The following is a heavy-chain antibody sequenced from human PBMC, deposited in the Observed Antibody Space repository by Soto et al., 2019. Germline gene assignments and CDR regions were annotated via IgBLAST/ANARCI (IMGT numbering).Heavy chain of an antibody. CDR3: ARVPPWGNSAGDYYIQHYDS. J-gene: IGHJ4*02. V-gene: IGHV1-3*01. Sequence: ASVKVSCKSSGFTFTSYAIHWLCQAPGQRPQWMGWINGGSGNTKYSQDFQGRVTFTRDTFATTAYLELSSLRSEDTAVYYCARVPPWGNSAGDYYIQHYDSWGQGTPVTVSS. D-gene: IGHD3-10*01. CDR2: INGGSGNT. CDR1: GFTFTSYA.